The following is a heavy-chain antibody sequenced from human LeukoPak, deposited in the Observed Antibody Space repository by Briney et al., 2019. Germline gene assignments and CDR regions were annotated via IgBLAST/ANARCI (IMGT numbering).Heavy chain of an antibody. V-gene: IGHV1-69*01. CDR2: LIPIYGSA. CDR3: AGFFYDNSGDAFDI. J-gene: IGHJ3*02. CDR1: GGSFTFTSHA. Sequence: SVKVSCKASGGSFTFTSHAISWVRQAPGQGLEWMGGLIPIYGSANYARKFQGRLTITSDESTRTVYMELSSLRPEDSAVHYCAGFFYDNSGDAFDIWGQGTMVTVSS. D-gene: IGHD3-22*01.